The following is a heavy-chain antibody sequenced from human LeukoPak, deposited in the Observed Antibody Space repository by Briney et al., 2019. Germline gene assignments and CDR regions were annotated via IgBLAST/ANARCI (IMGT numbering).Heavy chain of an antibody. Sequence: PWETLSLTCAVYGGSFSGYYWSWIRQPPGKGLEWIGEINHSGSTNYNPSLKSRVTISVDTSKNQFSLKLSSVTAADTAVYYCARGPGYYDSSGYYYTRFYYYYYMDVWGKGTTVTVSS. CDR1: GGSFSGYY. J-gene: IGHJ6*03. V-gene: IGHV4-34*01. CDR3: ARGPGYYDSSGYYYTRFYYYYYMDV. D-gene: IGHD3-22*01. CDR2: INHSGST.